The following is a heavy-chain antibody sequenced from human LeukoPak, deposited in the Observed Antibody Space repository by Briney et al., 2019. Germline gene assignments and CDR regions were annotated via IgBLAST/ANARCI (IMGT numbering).Heavy chain of an antibody. Sequence: GGSLRLSCAASGFTFSAYSMNWVSQAPGKGLEWVSYVSGSGDARYYADSVKGRFTISRDNAKNSLYLQMNSLTAEDTAVYYCARDYIYAYDYWGQGILVTVSS. CDR2: VSGSGDAR. CDR1: GFTFSAYS. J-gene: IGHJ4*02. V-gene: IGHV3-48*01. CDR3: ARDYIYAYDY. D-gene: IGHD3-16*01.